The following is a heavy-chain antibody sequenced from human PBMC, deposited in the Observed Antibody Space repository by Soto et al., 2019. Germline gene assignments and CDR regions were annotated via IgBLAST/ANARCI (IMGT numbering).Heavy chain of an antibody. J-gene: IGHJ3*02. CDR3: AAGELDPDAFDI. CDR1: GYTFTSYG. V-gene: IGHV1-18*01. D-gene: IGHD1-1*01. Sequence: ASVKVSCKASGYTFTSYGISWVRQAPGQGLEWMGWISAYNGNTNYAQKLQGRATMTTDTSTSTAYMELRSLRSDDTAVYYCAAGELDPDAFDIWGQGTMVTVSS. CDR2: ISAYNGNT.